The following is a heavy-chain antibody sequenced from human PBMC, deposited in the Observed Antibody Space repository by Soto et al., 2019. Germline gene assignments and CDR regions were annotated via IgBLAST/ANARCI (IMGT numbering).Heavy chain of an antibody. CDR2: TFTGGST. CDR1: GFSVTTNY. J-gene: IGHJ6*02. D-gene: IGHD1-26*01. Sequence: EVQLVETGGGLIQPGGSLRLSCLASGFSVTTNYIIWVRQPPGKGLEWVSTTFTGGSTHYADSVKGRFSISRDNSKNTVYLQMNNLRVEDTAVYYCAKKPPGPLQGWAFGIDVWGQGTTVSVSS. V-gene: IGHV3-53*02. CDR3: AKKPPGPLQGWAFGIDV.